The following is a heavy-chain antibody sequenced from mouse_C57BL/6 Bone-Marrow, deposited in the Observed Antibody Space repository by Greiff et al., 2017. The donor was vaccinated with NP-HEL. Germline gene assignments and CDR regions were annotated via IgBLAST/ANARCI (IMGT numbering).Heavy chain of an antibody. CDR1: GYTFTSYW. CDR2: IHPSDSDT. J-gene: IGHJ3*01. V-gene: IGHV1-74*01. D-gene: IGHD1-1*01. CDR3: AMPYYYGSRPAWVAY. Sequence: QVQLQQPGAELVKPGASVKVSCKASGYTFTSYWMHWVKQRPGQGLEWIGRIHPSDSDTNYNQKFKGKATLTVDKSSSPAYMQLRSLTSEDSAVFYWAMPYYYGSRPAWVAYWGQGTLVTGSA.